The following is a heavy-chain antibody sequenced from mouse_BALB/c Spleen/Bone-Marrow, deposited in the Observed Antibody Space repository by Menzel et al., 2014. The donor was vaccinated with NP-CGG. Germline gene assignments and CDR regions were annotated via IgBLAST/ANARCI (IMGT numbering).Heavy chain of an antibody. J-gene: IGHJ2*01. CDR2: VDPANGNP. CDR3: ARYRRGTYLDY. Sequence: VQLQQSWAELVKPGASVKLSCTASVFNIKDTYMHWVKQRPEQSLEWIRRVDPANGNPKYDQKFQGKATITADTSPNTAYLQLSSLTSEDTAVYYCARYRRGTYLDYWGQGTTLTVSS. D-gene: IGHD2-14*01. CDR1: VFNIKDTY. V-gene: IGHV14-3*02.